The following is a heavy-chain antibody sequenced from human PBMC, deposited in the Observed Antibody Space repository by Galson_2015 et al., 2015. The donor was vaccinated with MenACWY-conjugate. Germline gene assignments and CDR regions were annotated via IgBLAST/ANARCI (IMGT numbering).Heavy chain of an antibody. V-gene: IGHV1-46*01. CDR3: ARATYYYDSSGYSLGDYFDY. CDR1: GYTFTSYY. Sequence: SVKVSCKASGYTFTSYYMHWVRQAPGQGLEWMGIINPSGGSTSYAQKFQGRVTMTRDTSTSTVYMELSSLRSEDTAVYYCARATYYYDSSGYSLGDYFDYWGQGTLVTASS. CDR2: INPSGGST. J-gene: IGHJ4*02. D-gene: IGHD3-22*01.